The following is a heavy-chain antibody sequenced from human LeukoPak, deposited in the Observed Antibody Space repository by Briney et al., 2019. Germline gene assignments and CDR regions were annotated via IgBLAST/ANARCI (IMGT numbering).Heavy chain of an antibody. D-gene: IGHD2-2*03. CDR1: GFTFSSYA. V-gene: IGHV3-23*01. CDR2: ISGSGGST. Sequence: PGGSLRLSCAASGFTFSSYAMSWVRQAPGKGLEWVSAISGSGGSTYYADSVKGRFTISRDNSKNTLYLQMNSLRAEDTAVYYCAKVAEVDIVVVPAAIFDYWGQGTLVTVSS. CDR3: AKVAEVDIVVVPAAIFDY. J-gene: IGHJ4*02.